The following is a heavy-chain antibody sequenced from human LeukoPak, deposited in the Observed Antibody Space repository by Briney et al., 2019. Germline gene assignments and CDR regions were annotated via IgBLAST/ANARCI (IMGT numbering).Heavy chain of an antibody. J-gene: IGHJ4*02. Sequence: KTSETLSLTCTVSGGSISSSRYYWGWIRQPPGKGLEWIGSIYYSGSTYYNPSLKSRVTISVDTSKNQFSLKLSSVTAADTAVYYCARHLPHSDIVVVPAARFWGQGTLVTVSS. V-gene: IGHV4-39*01. CDR2: IYYSGST. D-gene: IGHD2-2*01. CDR3: ARHLPHSDIVVVPAARF. CDR1: GGSISSSRYY.